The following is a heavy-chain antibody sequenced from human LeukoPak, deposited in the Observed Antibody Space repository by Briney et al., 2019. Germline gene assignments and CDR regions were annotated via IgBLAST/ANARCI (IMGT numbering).Heavy chain of an antibody. CDR2: INHTGTT. J-gene: IGHJ6*03. V-gene: IGHV4-34*01. CDR1: GESFSDYY. Sequence: SETLSLTCAVYGESFSDYYWSWIRQSPGKGLEWIGEINHTGTTNYNPSLKSRFTISVDTSKNQFSLKLTSVTAADTAVYYCARGAADRNNYYYYIDVWGKGTTVTVSS. D-gene: IGHD1/OR15-1a*01. CDR3: ARGAADRNNYYYYIDV.